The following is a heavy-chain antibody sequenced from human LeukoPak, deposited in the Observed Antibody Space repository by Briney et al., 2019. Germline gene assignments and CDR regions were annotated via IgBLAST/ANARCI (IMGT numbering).Heavy chain of an antibody. J-gene: IGHJ4*02. V-gene: IGHV4-59*01. CDR3: ARARLDSSGRFDY. Sequence: SETLSLTCTVSGGSISSYYWSWIRQSPGKGLEWIGYIYYGGSTDYNPSLKSRVTISKDTSKTQFSLRLSSVTAADTAVYYCARARLDSSGRFDYWGQGTLVTVSS. D-gene: IGHD3-22*01. CDR1: GGSISSYY. CDR2: IYYGGST.